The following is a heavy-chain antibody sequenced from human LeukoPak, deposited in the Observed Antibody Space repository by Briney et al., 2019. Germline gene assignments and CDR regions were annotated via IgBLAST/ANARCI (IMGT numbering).Heavy chain of an antibody. CDR3: ADDDMHPVPDHTACYT. J-gene: IGHJ1*01. CDR2: TSGSGGSA. Sequence: GGSLSLTCAVSGITFSSYDLRWVRQAPGKGLEWVSATSGSGGSAYYADSVKGRFTISSANSKHTVYLQMSSVRVEETAVYYCADDDMHPVPDHTACYTRGEGTLVTVSS. D-gene: IGHD2-21*02. V-gene: IGHV3-23*01. CDR1: GITFSSYD.